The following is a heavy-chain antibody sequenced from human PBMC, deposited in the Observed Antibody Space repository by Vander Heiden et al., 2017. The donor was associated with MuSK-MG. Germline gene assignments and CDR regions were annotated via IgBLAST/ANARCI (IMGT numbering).Heavy chain of an antibody. V-gene: IGHV3-30*18. CDR1: GFTFSNYA. CDR2: ISSDGSNQ. D-gene: IGHD2-2*01. Sequence: QVLLVESGGGVVPPGTSLRLSCAVSGFTFSNYAMHWVRQAPGKGLECVAVISSDGSNQYYADSVKGRVIISRDNSNSTLYLQMQSLRAEDTAFYYCAKGSCSSPSCSEGRFDPWGQGTLVTVSS. J-gene: IGHJ5*02. CDR3: AKGSCSSPSCSEGRFDP.